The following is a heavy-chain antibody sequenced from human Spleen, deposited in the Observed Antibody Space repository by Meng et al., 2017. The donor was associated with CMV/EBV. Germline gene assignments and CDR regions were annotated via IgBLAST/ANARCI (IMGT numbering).Heavy chain of an antibody. CDR2: IKQDGSEK. J-gene: IGHJ4*02. V-gene: IGHV3-7*01. CDR1: GFTFSNYW. Sequence: GESLKISCAASGFTFSNYWMTWVRQAPGKGLEWVANIKQDGSEKFYVDSVKGRFTISRDNAKNSLYLQMNSLRAEDSAVYYCARGRCGTSCYTFDFWGLGTLVTVSS. D-gene: IGHD2-2*02. CDR3: ARGRCGTSCYTFDF.